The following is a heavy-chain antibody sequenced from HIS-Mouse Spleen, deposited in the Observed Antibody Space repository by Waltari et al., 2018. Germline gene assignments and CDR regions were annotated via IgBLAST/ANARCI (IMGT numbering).Heavy chain of an antibody. J-gene: IGHJ4*02. D-gene: IGHD4-4*01. V-gene: IGHV1-8*01. CDR2: MNPNSGNT. Sequence: QVQLVQSGAEVKKPGASVKVACKASGYTFTSYYINWVRQATGQGLEWRGWMNPNSGNTGYAQKFQGRVNMTRNTSIRTAYMELSSLRSEDTAVYYCARGHDYSNYFDYWGQGTLVTVSS. CDR3: ARGHDYSNYFDY. CDR1: GYTFTSYY.